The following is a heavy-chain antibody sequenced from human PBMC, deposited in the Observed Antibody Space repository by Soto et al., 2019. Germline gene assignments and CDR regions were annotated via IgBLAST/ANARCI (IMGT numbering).Heavy chain of an antibody. CDR2: IYHSGST. CDR3: ASMSPTVCPAFDI. J-gene: IGHJ3*02. V-gene: IGHV4-30-2*01. Sequence: QLQLQESGSGLVKPSQTLSLTCAVSGGSISSGGYSWSWIRQPPGKGLEWIGYIYHSGSTYYNPSLKSRVTISVDRYKNQFSLKLSSVTAADTAVYYCASMSPTVCPAFDIWGQGTMFTVSS. D-gene: IGHD4-17*01. CDR1: GGSISSGGYS.